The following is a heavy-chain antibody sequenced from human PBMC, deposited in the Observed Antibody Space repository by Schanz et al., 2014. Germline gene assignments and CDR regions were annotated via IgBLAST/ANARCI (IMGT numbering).Heavy chain of an antibody. Sequence: QVQLVQSGAEVKKPGASVRVSCKASGYTFTTYAMSWVRQAPGQGLEWVGWISVYTGNTKYGQKVQGRVTMTADTSTNTAYMELRSLRSDDTAVFYCAKGMGYCSGGTCYDYYYYGVDVWGQGTLVTVSS. CDR1: GYTFTTYA. D-gene: IGHD2-15*01. CDR3: AKGMGYCSGGTCYDYYYYGVDV. CDR2: ISVYTGNT. V-gene: IGHV1-18*01. J-gene: IGHJ6*02.